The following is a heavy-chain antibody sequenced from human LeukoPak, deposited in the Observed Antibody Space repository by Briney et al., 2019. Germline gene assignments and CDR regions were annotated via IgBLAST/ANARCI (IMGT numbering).Heavy chain of an antibody. J-gene: IGHJ1*01. D-gene: IGHD3-22*01. V-gene: IGHV3-30*01. Sequence: GRSLRLSCAASGFIFSSYSVHWVRQAPGKGLEWVAVVSNGGSKNYYADSVKGRFTISRDNSKNTLLLQMNSLRVEDTAVYFCARDSRGYKSDSSGIFQYWGQGTLVTVSS. CDR3: ARDSRGYKSDSSGIFQY. CDR1: GFIFSSYS. CDR2: VSNGGSKN.